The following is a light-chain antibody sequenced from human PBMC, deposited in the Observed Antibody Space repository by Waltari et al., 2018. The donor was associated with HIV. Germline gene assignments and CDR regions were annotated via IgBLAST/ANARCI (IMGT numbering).Light chain of an antibody. V-gene: IGKV3-20*01. CDR3: QQYGSSPGT. J-gene: IGKJ1*01. Sequence: IVLTQSPATLSVSLGEMPTLSCRASQRVSSNFAWYQQKPGQAPRLLNEGPASRATGIPDRFSGSGSGTDFTLTISRLEPEDFAVYYCQQYGSSPGTFGQGTEVEIK. CDR1: QRVSSN. CDR2: GPA.